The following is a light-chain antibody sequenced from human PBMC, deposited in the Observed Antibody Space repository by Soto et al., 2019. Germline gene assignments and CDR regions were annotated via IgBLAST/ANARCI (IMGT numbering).Light chain of an antibody. CDR2: WAS. CDR3: QQYYLTPLT. J-gene: IGKJ4*01. V-gene: IGKV4-1*01. CDR1: QSVLFSSNNKNY. Sequence: DIVMTQSPDSLAVSLGERATINCISSQSVLFSSNNKNYLAWYQQKPGQPPKLLIYWASTRESGVPDRFSGSGSGTDFTLTISSLRAEDVAFYYCQQYYLTPLTFGGGTKVDIK.